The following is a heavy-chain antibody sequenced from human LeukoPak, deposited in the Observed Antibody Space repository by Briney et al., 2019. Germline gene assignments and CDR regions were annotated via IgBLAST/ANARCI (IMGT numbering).Heavy chain of an antibody. CDR3: ARAPSYGSGLFDY. CDR2: IYYSGST. Sequence: PSETLSLTCTVSGGSISSSSYYWSWIRQPPGKGLEWIGYIYYSGSTNYNPSLKSRVTISVDTSKNQFSLKLSSVTAADTAVYYCARAPSYGSGLFDYWGQGTLVTVSS. D-gene: IGHD3-10*01. J-gene: IGHJ4*02. V-gene: IGHV4-61*01. CDR1: GGSISSSSYY.